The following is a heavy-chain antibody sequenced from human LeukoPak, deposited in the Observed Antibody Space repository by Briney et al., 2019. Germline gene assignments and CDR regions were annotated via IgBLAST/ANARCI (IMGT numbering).Heavy chain of an antibody. V-gene: IGHV4-59*01. D-gene: IGHD3-22*01. Sequence: SETLSLTCTVSGGSISSYYWSWIRQPPGKGLEWIGYIYDSGSTNYNPSLHSRVTISVDASKNQFSLKLSSVTAADTAVYYCARPQSHYYDSSDTDAFDIWGQGTMVTVSS. CDR3: ARPQSHYYDSSDTDAFDI. J-gene: IGHJ3*02. CDR1: GGSISSYY. CDR2: IYDSGST.